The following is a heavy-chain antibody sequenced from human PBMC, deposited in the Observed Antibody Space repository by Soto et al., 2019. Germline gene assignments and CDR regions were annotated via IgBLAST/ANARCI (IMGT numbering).Heavy chain of an antibody. D-gene: IGHD2-15*01. CDR2: INAGNGNT. CDR3: AREDVGCSGGSCHPPLDY. V-gene: IGHV1-3*05. J-gene: IGHJ4*02. Sequence: QVQLVQSGAEEKKPGASVKVSCKASGYTFTSYAMHWVRQAPGQRLEWMGWINAGNGNTKYSQKFQGRVTITRDTSASTAYMELSSLRSEDTAVYYCAREDVGCSGGSCHPPLDYWGQGTLVTVSS. CDR1: GYTFTSYA.